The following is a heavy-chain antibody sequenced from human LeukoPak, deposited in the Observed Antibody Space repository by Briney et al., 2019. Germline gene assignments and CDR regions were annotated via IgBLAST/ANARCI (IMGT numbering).Heavy chain of an antibody. CDR3: ARDSRHYYDSSGYPPYFDY. J-gene: IGHJ4*02. D-gene: IGHD3-22*01. CDR1: GYTFTSYY. V-gene: IGHV1-46*01. Sequence: ASVKVSCKASGYTFTSYYMHWVRQAPGQGLEWMGIINPSGGSTSYAQKFQGRVTMTRDTSTSTVYMELSSLRSEDTAVYYCARDSRHYYDSSGYPPYFDYWGQGTLVTVSS. CDR2: INPSGGST.